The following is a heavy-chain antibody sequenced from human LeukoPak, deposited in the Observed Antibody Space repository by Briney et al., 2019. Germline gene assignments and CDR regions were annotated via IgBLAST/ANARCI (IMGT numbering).Heavy chain of an antibody. CDR3: ARDLDSSYYHGMDV. Sequence: SETLSLTCTVSGGSISSYYWSWIRQPPGKGLEWIGYIYYSGSTNYNPSLKSRVTISVDTSKNQFSLKLSSVTAADTAVYYCARDLDSSYYHGMDVWGQGTTVTVSS. CDR2: IYYSGST. V-gene: IGHV4-59*01. D-gene: IGHD6-19*01. J-gene: IGHJ6*02. CDR1: GGSISSYY.